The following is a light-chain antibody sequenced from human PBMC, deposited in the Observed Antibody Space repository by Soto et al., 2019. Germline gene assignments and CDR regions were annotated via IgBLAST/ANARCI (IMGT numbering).Light chain of an antibody. CDR3: QRSYSTPLT. CDR1: QSISSY. J-gene: IGKJ4*01. CDR2: AAS. V-gene: IGKV1-39*01. Sequence: DIQMTQSPSSLSASVGDRVTITCRASQSISSYLNWYQQKPGKAPKLLIYAASSLQSGVPSRFSGSGSGTDFTLTISSVQPEDFGTYYCQRSYSTPLTFGGGTKVEIK.